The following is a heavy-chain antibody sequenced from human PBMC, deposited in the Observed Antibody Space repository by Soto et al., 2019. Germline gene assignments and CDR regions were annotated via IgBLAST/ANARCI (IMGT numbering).Heavy chain of an antibody. CDR1: GFTFSSYA. Sequence: EVQLLESGGGLVQPGGSLRLSCAASGFTFSSYAMNWVRQAPGKGLEWVSVISGSGGSTYYADAVKGRFTISTDSSMITLYVQSNAMRAPYTAVCYWVRRTVGWYFDLWGRGTLVTFYS. CDR2: ISGSGGST. CDR3: VRRTVGWYFDL. V-gene: IGHV3-23*01. D-gene: IGHD4-17*01. J-gene: IGHJ2*01.